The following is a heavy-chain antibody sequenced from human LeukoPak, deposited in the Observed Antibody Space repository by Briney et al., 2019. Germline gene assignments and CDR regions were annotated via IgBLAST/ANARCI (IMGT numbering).Heavy chain of an antibody. CDR2: ISDSGDRT. CDR3: AKGLNCRRGQFDF. CDR1: GFTFGSHA. D-gene: IGHD2-15*01. V-gene: IGHV3-23*01. Sequence: GGSLRLSCAASGFTFGSHAMSWVRQAPGKGLEWVSTISDSGDRTYYADSVKGRFTISRDNSKQTFYLQMNSLRAGDTAVYYCAKGLNCRRGQFDFWGQGTIVTVSS. J-gene: IGHJ3*01.